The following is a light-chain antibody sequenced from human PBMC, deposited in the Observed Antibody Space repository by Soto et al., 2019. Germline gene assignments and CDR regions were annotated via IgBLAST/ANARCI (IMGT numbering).Light chain of an antibody. CDR2: ANT. Sequence: QSVLTQPPSVSGAPGQRVTISCTGSSSNIGAGYDVHWYQQLPGTAPKLLIYANTNRPSGVPDRISGSKSGTSPSLAITGLQADDEAEYCQSYDSSLTLRVFGPGTKLTVL. V-gene: IGLV1-40*01. CDR3: QSYDSSLTLRV. J-gene: IGLJ1*01. CDR1: SSNIGAGYD.